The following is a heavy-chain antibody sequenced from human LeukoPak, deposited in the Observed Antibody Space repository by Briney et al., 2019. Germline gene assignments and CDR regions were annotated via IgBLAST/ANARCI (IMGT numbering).Heavy chain of an antibody. D-gene: IGHD1-26*01. CDR2: FDPEDGET. CDR3: ATFLRRGGSDYGYFEY. Sequence: ASVKVSCKVSGCILTEFSMHWVRQGPGKGLEWMGGFDPEDGETIYAQKFQGRVTLTEDTSTDTAYMELSSLRSEDAAVYFCATFLRRGGSDYGYFEYWGQGTLVTVSS. J-gene: IGHJ4*02. V-gene: IGHV1-24*01. CDR1: GCILTEFS.